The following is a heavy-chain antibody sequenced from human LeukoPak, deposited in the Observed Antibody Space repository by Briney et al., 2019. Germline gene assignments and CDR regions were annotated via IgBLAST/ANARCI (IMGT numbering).Heavy chain of an antibody. CDR2: IHYSGST. Sequence: PSETLSLTCTVSGGSISSSSYYWGWIRQPPGKGLEWIGSIHYSGSTYYNPSLKSRVTISVDTSKNQFSLKLSSVTAADTAVYYCARPHSSSWNVDYWGQGTLVTVSS. V-gene: IGHV4-39*01. CDR1: GGSISSSSYY. CDR3: ARPHSSSWNVDY. J-gene: IGHJ4*02. D-gene: IGHD6-13*01.